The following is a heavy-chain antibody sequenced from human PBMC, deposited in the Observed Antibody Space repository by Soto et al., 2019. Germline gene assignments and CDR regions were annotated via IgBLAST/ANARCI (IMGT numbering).Heavy chain of an antibody. V-gene: IGHV1-18*01. D-gene: IGHD3-22*01. Sequence: ASVKVSCKASGYTFTSYGISWVRQAPGQGLGWMGWISAYNGNTNYAQKLQGRVTMTTDTSTSTAYMELRSLRSDDTAVYSCARDDRSNDPFYCYDSRGDGMDVWGQGTTVTVS. CDR3: ARDDRSNDPFYCYDSRGDGMDV. CDR1: GYTFTSYG. CDR2: ISAYNGNT. J-gene: IGHJ6*02.